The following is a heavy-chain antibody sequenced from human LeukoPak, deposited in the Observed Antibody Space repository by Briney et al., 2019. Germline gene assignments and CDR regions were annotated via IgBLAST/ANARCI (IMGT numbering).Heavy chain of an antibody. CDR3: ARHGGSGWPFDY. V-gene: IGHV4-39*01. D-gene: IGHD6-19*01. CDR2: IYYSGST. J-gene: IGHJ4*02. Sequence: SETLSLTCTVSGGSISSYYWGWIRQPPWKGLEWIGSIYYSGSTYYNPSLKSRVTISVDTSKNQFSLKLSSVTAADTAVYYCARHGGSGWPFDYWGQGTLVTASS. CDR1: GGSISSYY.